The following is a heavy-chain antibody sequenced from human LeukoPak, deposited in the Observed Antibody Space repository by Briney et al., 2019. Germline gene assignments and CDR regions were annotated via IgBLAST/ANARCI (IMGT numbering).Heavy chain of an antibody. CDR2: FDPEDGET. CDR1: GYTLTELS. V-gene: IGHV1-24*01. CDR3: ARIGLRGVIISRPLDY. Sequence: ASVKVSCKVSGYTLTELSMHWVRQAPGKGLEWMGGFDPEDGETIYAQKFQGRVTMTRNTSISTAYMELSSLRSEDTAVYYCARIGLRGVIISRPLDYWGQGTLVTVSS. D-gene: IGHD3-16*02. J-gene: IGHJ4*02.